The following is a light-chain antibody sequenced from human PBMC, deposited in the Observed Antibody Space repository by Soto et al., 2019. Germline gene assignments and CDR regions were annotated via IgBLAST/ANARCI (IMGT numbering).Light chain of an antibody. J-gene: IGKJ2*01. Sequence: DIQMTQSPSSLSASVGDRVTITCRASQGISSWLVWYQQKPAKAPKSLIYGASNLQSGVPSRFSGSGSGTDFTLTISSLQPEDFATYYCQQYNSYPYTFGQGTKLEIK. V-gene: IGKV1D-16*01. CDR1: QGISSW. CDR2: GAS. CDR3: QQYNSYPYT.